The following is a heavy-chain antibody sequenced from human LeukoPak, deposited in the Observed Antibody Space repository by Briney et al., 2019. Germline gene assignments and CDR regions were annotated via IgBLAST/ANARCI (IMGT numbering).Heavy chain of an antibody. V-gene: IGHV3-64*01. CDR2: ISSNGGST. CDR3: ARYSQGWGPIDY. J-gene: IGHJ4*02. CDR1: YFTFSNYF. Sequence: GGSLRLSCAASYFTFSNYFMHWLRQARGEGLEYVSAISSNGGSTYYANSVKGRFTTTRDTSKNTLYLQMGSLRAEDMAVYYCARYSQGWGPIDYWGQGTLVTVSS. D-gene: IGHD3-16*01.